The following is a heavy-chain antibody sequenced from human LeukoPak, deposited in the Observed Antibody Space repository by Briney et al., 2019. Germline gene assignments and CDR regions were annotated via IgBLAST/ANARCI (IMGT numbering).Heavy chain of an antibody. D-gene: IGHD4-17*01. CDR2: IFQSGST. V-gene: IGHV4-38-2*02. CDR1: GFTTTYS. Sequence: SVTLSLTCTVSGFTTTYSWGWIRQPPGKGPEWIGNIFQSGSTYYNPSLKSRVTISVDTSKNQFSLKLSSVTAADTAVYYCANSIDSDYGDYYFDYWGQGALVTISS. CDR3: ANSIDSDYGDYYFDY. J-gene: IGHJ4*02.